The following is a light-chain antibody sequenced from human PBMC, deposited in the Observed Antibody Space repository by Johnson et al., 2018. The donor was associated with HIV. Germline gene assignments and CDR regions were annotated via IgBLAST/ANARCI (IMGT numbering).Light chain of an antibody. Sequence: QSVLTQPPSVSAAPGQKVTISCSGCSFNIGNNYVSWYQQLPGTAPKLLIYDNNKRPSGIPDRFSGSKSGTSATLGITGLQTGDEADYYCGTWDNSLSAHYVFGTGTKITVL. J-gene: IGLJ1*01. V-gene: IGLV1-51*01. CDR2: DNN. CDR3: GTWDNSLSAHYV. CDR1: SFNIGNNY.